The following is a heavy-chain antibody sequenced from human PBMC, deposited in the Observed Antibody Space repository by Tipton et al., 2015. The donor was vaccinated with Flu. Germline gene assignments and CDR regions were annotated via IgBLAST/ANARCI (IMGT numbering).Heavy chain of an antibody. V-gene: IGHV5-51*01. Sequence: QSGPEVKKPGESLKISCKGSGYSFTGSWIAWVRQMPGKGLEWMGIIYPGDSDTRYSPSFQGQVTMSADKSIGTAYLQWSSLKASDTAMYYCARPQSVVNWYFDLWGRGTLVTVSS. CDR1: GYSFTGSW. J-gene: IGHJ2*01. CDR3: ARPQSVVNWYFDL. CDR2: IYPGDSDT. D-gene: IGHD2-21*01.